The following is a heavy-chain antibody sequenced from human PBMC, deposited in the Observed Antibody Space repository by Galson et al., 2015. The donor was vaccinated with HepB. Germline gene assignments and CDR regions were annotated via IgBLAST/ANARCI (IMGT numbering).Heavy chain of an antibody. J-gene: IGHJ6*02. V-gene: IGHV1-24*01. CDR1: GDSLNAVA. D-gene: IGHD4-23*01. CDR3: ATDTDGGSYSYGMDV. CDR2: YDPEEGET. Sequence: SVKVSCKVIGDSLNAVAIHWVRQTPTKGLEWVGGYDPEEGETVYAEGFQGRVTMTEDTTTDTAYIELSSLRSEDTALFYCATDTDGGSYSYGMDVWGQGTTVTVSS.